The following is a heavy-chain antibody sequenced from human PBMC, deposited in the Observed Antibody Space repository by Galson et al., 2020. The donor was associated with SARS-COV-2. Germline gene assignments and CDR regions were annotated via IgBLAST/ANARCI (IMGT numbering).Heavy chain of an antibody. D-gene: IGHD5-12*01. Sequence: SETLSLTCTVSGASIRSYYWGWIRQPPGKGLEWIGYINNSGSNKYNPSLKSRLTISVDTSKNQFSLKLSSVTAADRAVYYCARSRVYIVATTALLFDYWGQGTLVTVSS. CDR3: ARSRVYIVATTALLFDY. CDR2: INNSGSN. V-gene: IGHV4-59*01. J-gene: IGHJ4*02. CDR1: GASIRSYY.